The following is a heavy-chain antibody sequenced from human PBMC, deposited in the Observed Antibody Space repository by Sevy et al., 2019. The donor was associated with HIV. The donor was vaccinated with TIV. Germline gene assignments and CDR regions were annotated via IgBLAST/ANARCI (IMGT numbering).Heavy chain of an antibody. CDR2: ISYDGSNK. Sequence: GGSLRLSCAASGFTFSSYAMHWVRQAPGKGLEWVAVISYDGSNKYYADSVKGRFTISRDNSKNTLYLQMNSLRAEDTAVYYCARDYCSSTSCYSYDYWGPGTLVTVSS. D-gene: IGHD2-2*02. CDR1: GFTFSSYA. CDR3: ARDYCSSTSCYSYDY. J-gene: IGHJ4*02. V-gene: IGHV3-30*04.